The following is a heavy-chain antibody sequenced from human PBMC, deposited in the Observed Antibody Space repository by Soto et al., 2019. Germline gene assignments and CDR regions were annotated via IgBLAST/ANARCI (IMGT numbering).Heavy chain of an antibody. CDR1: GFTFSTYD. CDR3: AREIWDSHSSGWSLDY. J-gene: IGHJ4*02. V-gene: IGHV3-13*01. CDR2: IGVGGDT. Sequence: EVQLVESGGGLVQPGGSLRLSCAASGFTFSTYDFHWVRQATGKGLEWVSAIGVGGDTYYAASVKGRFTISRENAKNSFYLQINSLRAGDTAVYYCAREIWDSHSSGWSLDYWGRGALVTVSS. D-gene: IGHD6-19*01.